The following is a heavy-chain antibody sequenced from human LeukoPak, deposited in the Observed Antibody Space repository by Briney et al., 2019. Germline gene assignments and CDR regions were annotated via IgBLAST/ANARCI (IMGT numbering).Heavy chain of an antibody. CDR3: AKDIDTRGTNALDI. Sequence: PGGSLRLSCVASGFTFDDYSIHWVRQAPGKGLEWVSLISGDGGSTYYADSVKGRFTISRDNSKNSLYLQMNSLRTEDTALYYCAKDIDTRGTNALDIWGQGTMVTVSS. V-gene: IGHV3-43*02. D-gene: IGHD2-15*01. CDR2: ISGDGGST. CDR1: GFTFDDYS. J-gene: IGHJ3*02.